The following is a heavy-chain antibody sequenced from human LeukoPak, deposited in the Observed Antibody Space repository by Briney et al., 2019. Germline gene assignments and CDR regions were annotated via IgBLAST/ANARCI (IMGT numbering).Heavy chain of an antibody. CDR2: VSSSGSTI. J-gene: IGHJ4*02. Sequence: SGVSLRLSCAASGFTFSYYSINWVRQGPGKGLEWVSSVSSSGSTIYYADSVKGRFSMSRDNAKNSVYLQMTSLRDEDTAVYYCARGRGSSNYFDYWGQGTLVTVSS. CDR3: ARGRGSSNYFDY. CDR1: GFTFSYYS. D-gene: IGHD6-13*01. V-gene: IGHV3-48*02.